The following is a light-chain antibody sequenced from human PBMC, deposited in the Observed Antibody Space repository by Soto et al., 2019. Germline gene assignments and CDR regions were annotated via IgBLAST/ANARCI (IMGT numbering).Light chain of an antibody. J-gene: IGLJ3*02. CDR3: SSFNSSNTWV. V-gene: IGLV2-14*01. CDR2: EVS. Sequence: QSVLTQPASVSGSPGQSITISCTGTSSDVGGYNYVSWYQQHPGKVPRLMIYEVSNRPSGLSNRFSGTKSDNTASLTISGARGKGEAVYYCSSFNSSNTWVLAGGTKVTVL. CDR1: SSDVGGYNY.